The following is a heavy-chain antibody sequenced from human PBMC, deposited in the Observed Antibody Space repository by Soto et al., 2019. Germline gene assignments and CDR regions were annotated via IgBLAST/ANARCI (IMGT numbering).Heavy chain of an antibody. CDR2: IYYSGST. V-gene: IGHV4-59*01. D-gene: IGHD6-13*01. J-gene: IGHJ4*02. CDR1: GGSISSYY. CDR3: ARASQQLVLAGLFDY. Sequence: PSETLSLTCTVSGGSISSYYWSWIRPPPGKGVEWIGYIYYSGSTNYNPSLKGRVAISVDTSKNQFSLELSSVTAADTAVYYCARASQQLVLAGLFDYWGQGTLVTVAS.